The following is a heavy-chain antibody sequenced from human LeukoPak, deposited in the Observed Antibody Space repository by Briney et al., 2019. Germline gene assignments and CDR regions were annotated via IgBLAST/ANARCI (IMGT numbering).Heavy chain of an antibody. CDR1: GFTFSSYA. Sequence: PGGSLRLSCAASGFTFSSYAMSWVRQAPGKGLEWVSGISGSGGSTYYADSVKGRFTISTDNSKNTLYLQMNSLRAEDTTVDYCAKASRGSYYPSDYWGQGTLVTVSS. J-gene: IGHJ4*02. CDR2: ISGSGGST. D-gene: IGHD1-26*01. V-gene: IGHV3-23*01. CDR3: AKASRGSYYPSDY.